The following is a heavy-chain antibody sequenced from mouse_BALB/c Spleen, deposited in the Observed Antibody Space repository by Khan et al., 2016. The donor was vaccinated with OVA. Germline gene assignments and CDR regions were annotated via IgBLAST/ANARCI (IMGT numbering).Heavy chain of an antibody. CDR1: GYTFTNYV. CDR2: INPYNDGI. V-gene: IGHV1S136*01. J-gene: IGHJ3*01. Sequence: VQLQQSGPDLVKPGASVKMSCKASGYTFTNYVIHWVKQKPGQGLEWIGYINPYNDGIRYNEKFKGKATLTSDKSSSTAYMELSSLTSEDSAVYYCAREASNGDFSFAYWGQGTLVTVSA. CDR3: AREASNGDFSFAY. D-gene: IGHD4-1*01.